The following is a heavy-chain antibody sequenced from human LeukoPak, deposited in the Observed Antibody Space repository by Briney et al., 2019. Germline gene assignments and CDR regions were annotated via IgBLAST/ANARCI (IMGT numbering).Heavy chain of an antibody. J-gene: IGHJ5*01. D-gene: IGHD4-11*01. CDR2: LSASGGTI. CDR3: AKKGVTVIGSNWFDS. Sequence: GGSLRLSCAASGFTINNYAMSWVRQAPGKGLEWVSILSASGGTIYYADSVKGRFTISRDNSKNTLYPQMNSLRAEDTAVYYCAKKGVTVIGSNWFDSWGQGTLVTVSS. V-gene: IGHV3-23*01. CDR1: GFTINNYA.